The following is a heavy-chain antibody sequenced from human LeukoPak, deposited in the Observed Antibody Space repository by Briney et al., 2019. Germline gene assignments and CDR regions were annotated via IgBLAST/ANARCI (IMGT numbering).Heavy chain of an antibody. CDR2: INSDGSST. J-gene: IGHJ5*02. CDR3: ARSVYSYYANWFDP. V-gene: IGHV3-74*01. D-gene: IGHD4-11*01. Sequence: GGSLRLSCAASGFAFSSYWMHWVRQAPGKGLVWVSRINSDGSSTTYADSVQGRFTISRDNAKNTLYLQMNSLRADDTAVYYCARSVYSYYANWFDPWGQGTLVTVSP. CDR1: GFAFSSYW.